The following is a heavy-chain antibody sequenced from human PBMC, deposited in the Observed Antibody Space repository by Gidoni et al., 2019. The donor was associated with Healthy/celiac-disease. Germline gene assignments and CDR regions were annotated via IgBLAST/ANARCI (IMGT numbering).Heavy chain of an antibody. CDR1: GGTFSSYA. D-gene: IGHD3-16*02. CDR3: ARAPRVRLGELSFWGNWFDP. V-gene: IGHV1-69*01. J-gene: IGHJ5*02. Sequence: QVQLVQSGAAVKKPGSWVKVSCKASGGTFSSYAISWVRQAPGQGLEWMGGITPIFGTANYGQKFQGRVTIAAVETTRAAYMELSSLRSEGTAVYYCARAPRVRLGELSFWGNWFDPWGQGTLVTVSS. CDR2: ITPIFGTA.